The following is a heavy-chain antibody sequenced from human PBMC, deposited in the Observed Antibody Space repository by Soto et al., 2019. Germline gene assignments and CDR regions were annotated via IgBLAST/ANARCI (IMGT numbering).Heavy chain of an antibody. D-gene: IGHD6-13*01. CDR3: AKDIREYSSSWSLGY. Sequence: SLRLSCAASGFNIDDYSLHWVRNDPGKGLEWVSGISWNSGSIGYADSVKGRFTISRDNAKNSLYLQMNSLRAEDTALYYCAKDIREYSSSWSLGYWGQGTLVTVSS. CDR2: ISWNSGSI. CDR1: GFNIDDYS. J-gene: IGHJ4*02. V-gene: IGHV3-9*01.